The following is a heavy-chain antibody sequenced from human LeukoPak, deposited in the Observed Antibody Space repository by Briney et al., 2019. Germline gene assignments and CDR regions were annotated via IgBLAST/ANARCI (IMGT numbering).Heavy chain of an antibody. V-gene: IGHV4-34*01. CDR2: INHSGST. Sequence: SETLSLTCAVYGGSFSGYYWSWIRQPPGKGLEWIGEINHSGSTNYNPSLKSRVTISVDTSKNQFSLKLSSVTAADTAVYYCAKEKPVPNLYLHGMDVWGQGTTVNVSS. CDR3: AKEKPVPNLYLHGMDV. J-gene: IGHJ6*02. D-gene: IGHD6-13*01. CDR1: GGSFSGYY.